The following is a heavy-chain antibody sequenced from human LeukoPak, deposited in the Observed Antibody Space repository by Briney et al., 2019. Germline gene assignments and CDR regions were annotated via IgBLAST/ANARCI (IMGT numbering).Heavy chain of an antibody. V-gene: IGHV4-39*07. Sequence: SETLSLTCTVSGGSISSSSYYWGWIRQPPGKGLEWIGSIYYSGSTYYNPSLKSRVTISVDTSKNQFSLKLSSVTAADTAVYYCARALYGERWFDPWGQGTLVTVSS. CDR3: ARALYGERWFDP. CDR2: IYYSGST. D-gene: IGHD1-1*01. CDR1: GGSISSSSYY. J-gene: IGHJ5*02.